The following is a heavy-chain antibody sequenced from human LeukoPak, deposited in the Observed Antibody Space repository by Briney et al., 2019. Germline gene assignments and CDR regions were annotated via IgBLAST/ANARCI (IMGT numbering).Heavy chain of an antibody. J-gene: IGHJ6*04. V-gene: IGHV3-9*01. CDR2: ISWNRGII. CDR1: GFTFEDYA. CDR3: ATRYCSISACRASSHHCFDV. D-gene: IGHD2-2*01. Sequence: PGRSLRLSCAASGFTFEDYAMHWVRQVPGKGLEWVSGISWNRGIIEYADSVKGRFTVSRDNAKNFVYLQLNSLRVEDTAVYHCATRYCSISACRASSHHCFDVWGKGTTVTVSS.